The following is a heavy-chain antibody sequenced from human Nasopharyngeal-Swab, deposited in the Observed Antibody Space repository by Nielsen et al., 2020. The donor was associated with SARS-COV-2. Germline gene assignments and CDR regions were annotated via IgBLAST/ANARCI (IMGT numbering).Heavy chain of an antibody. CDR1: GFALNNFV. CDR3: AKDSQKGGGSSWYY. V-gene: IGHV3-30*18. J-gene: IGHJ4*02. Sequence: GESLKISCAASGFALNNFVMQWIRQAPGKGLEWVAVVPSDGSKGQYADSVEGRFTFYRDNSRNMVHLQMNSLRAEDTAVYYCAKDSQKGGGSSWYYWGQGTLVTVSS. D-gene: IGHD6-13*01. CDR2: VPSDGSKG.